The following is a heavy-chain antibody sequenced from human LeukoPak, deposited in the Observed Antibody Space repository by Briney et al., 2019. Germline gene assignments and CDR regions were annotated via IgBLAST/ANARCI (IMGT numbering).Heavy chain of an antibody. D-gene: IGHD3-22*01. CDR3: ARAPYDYDNSGCPDY. CDR2: IHHSGSA. J-gene: IGHJ4*02. CDR1: DYSIGSGYY. Sequence: SETLSLTCGVSDYSIGSGYYCGCIRQPPGKGLEWIGSIHHSGSAYYDPSLKSRVTISVVTSKNQFSLRMSSVTAADTAVYYCARAPYDYDNSGCPDYWGQGTLVTVSS. V-gene: IGHV4-38-2*01.